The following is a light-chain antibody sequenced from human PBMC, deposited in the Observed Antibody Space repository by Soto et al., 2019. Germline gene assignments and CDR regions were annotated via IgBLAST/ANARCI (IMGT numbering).Light chain of an antibody. V-gene: IGKV3-20*01. J-gene: IGKJ1*01. Sequence: EIVMTQSPTILSVSPGERATLSCRASQSVSSNLAWYQQKPGQAPRLLIHGASNRASGIPDRFSGSGSGTDFTLTISRLEPEDFAVYYCQQYGGSPRTFGQGTKVDIK. CDR1: QSVSSN. CDR3: QQYGGSPRT. CDR2: GAS.